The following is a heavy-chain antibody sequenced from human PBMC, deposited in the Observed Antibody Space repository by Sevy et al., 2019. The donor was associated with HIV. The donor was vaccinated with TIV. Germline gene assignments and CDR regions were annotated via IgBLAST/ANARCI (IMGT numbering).Heavy chain of an antibody. CDR3: ARAGGYCSSTSCNRPWFDP. CDR1: GYTFTGYY. Sequence: ASVKVSCKASGYTFTGYYMHWVRQAPGQGLEWMGWINPNSGGTNYAQKFQGGVTMTRDTSISTAYMKLSRLRSDDTAVYYCARAGGYCSSTSCNRPWFDPWGQGTLVTVSS. V-gene: IGHV1-2*02. CDR2: INPNSGGT. D-gene: IGHD2-2*02. J-gene: IGHJ5*02.